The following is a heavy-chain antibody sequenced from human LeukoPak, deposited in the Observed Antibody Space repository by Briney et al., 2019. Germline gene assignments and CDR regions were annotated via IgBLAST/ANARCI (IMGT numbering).Heavy chain of an antibody. Sequence: SETLSLTCAVYGGSFSGYYWSWIRQPPGKGLEWIGEINHSGSTNCNPSLKSRVTISVDTSKNQFSLKLSSVTAADTAVYYCARESAVAGNAEMFDYWGQGTLVTVSS. CDR2: INHSGST. D-gene: IGHD6-19*01. V-gene: IGHV4-34*01. J-gene: IGHJ4*02. CDR1: GGSFSGYY. CDR3: ARESAVAGNAEMFDY.